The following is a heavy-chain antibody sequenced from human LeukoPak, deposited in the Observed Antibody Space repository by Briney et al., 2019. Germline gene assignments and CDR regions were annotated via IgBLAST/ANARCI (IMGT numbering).Heavy chain of an antibody. CDR2: INHSGST. CDR1: GGSFSGYY. D-gene: IGHD5-18*01. CDR3: ARGLGYSYGYYSDY. Sequence: PSETLSLTCAVYGGSFSGYYWSWIRQPPGKGLEWIGEINHSGSTNYNPSLKSRVTISVDTSKNQFSLKLSSVTAADTAVCYCARGLGYSYGYYSDYWGQGTLVTVSS. V-gene: IGHV4-34*01. J-gene: IGHJ4*02.